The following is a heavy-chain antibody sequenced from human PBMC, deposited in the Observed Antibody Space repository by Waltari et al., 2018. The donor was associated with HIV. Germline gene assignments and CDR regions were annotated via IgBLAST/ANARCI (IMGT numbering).Heavy chain of an antibody. J-gene: IGHJ6*02. CDR3: AKPAAMASYGMDV. CDR2: ISYDGSNK. CDR1: GFTVRSYG. Sequence: VQLVESGGGVVQPGRSLRPFCAASGFTVRSYGMHWVRQAPGKGLEWVAVISYDGSNKYYADSVKGRFTISRDNSKNTLYLQMNSLRAEDTAVYYCAKPAAMASYGMDVWGQGTTVTVSS. D-gene: IGHD5-18*01. V-gene: IGHV3-30*18.